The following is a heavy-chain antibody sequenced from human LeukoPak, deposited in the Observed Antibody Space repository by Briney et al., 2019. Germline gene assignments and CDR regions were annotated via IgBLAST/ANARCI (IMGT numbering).Heavy chain of an antibody. Sequence: GESLKISCTGSGYSFTSYWIAWVRQMPGKGLEWMGFINPGNSDTRYSPSFQGQVIISVDKSINTAYLQWSSLKASDTAIYYCARQLTMVRGYGLDVWGQGTTVTVSS. CDR2: INPGNSDT. V-gene: IGHV5-51*01. CDR1: GYSFTSYW. CDR3: ARQLTMVRGYGLDV. D-gene: IGHD3-10*01. J-gene: IGHJ6*02.